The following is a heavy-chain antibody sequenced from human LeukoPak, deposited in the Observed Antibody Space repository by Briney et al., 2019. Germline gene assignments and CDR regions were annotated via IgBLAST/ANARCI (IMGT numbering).Heavy chain of an antibody. CDR2: IYTSGST. CDR1: GGSISSYY. J-gene: IGHJ6*02. CDR3: ARVTAAAGTGASQDYYYYYGMDV. V-gene: IGHV4-4*07. D-gene: IGHD6-13*01. Sequence: SETLSLTCTVSGGSISSYYWSWIRQPAGKGLEWIGRIYTSGSTNYNPSLKSRVTMSVDTSKNQFSLKLSSVPAADTAVYYCARVTAAAGTGASQDYYYYYGMDVWGQGTTVTVS.